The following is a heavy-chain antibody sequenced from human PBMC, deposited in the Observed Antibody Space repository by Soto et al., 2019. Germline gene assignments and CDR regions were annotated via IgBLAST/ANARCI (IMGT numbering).Heavy chain of an antibody. J-gene: IGHJ6*02. V-gene: IGHV3-21*01. CDR3: ARYAAGSGWYSLDIWTGYYYYGMDV. CDR1: GFTFSSYS. CDR2: ISSSSSYI. D-gene: IGHD6-19*01. Sequence: EVPLVESGGGLVKPGGSLRLSCAASGFTFSSYSMNWVRQAPGKGLEWVSSISSSSSYIYYADSVKGRFTISRDNAENSLYQQRNSLRAEDTAVYYCARYAAGSGWYSLDIWTGYYYYGMDVWGQGTTVAVSS.